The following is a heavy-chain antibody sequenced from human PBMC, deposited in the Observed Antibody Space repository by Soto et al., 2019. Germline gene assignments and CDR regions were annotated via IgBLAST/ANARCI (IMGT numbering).Heavy chain of an antibody. D-gene: IGHD3-22*01. Sequence: QITLKESGPTLVKPTQTLTLTCTFSGFSLSTSGVVVGWIRQPPGKALEWLALIYWDDDKRYSPSPKSRLTITKDTSKTQVVLTMTNMDPVDTATYYCAHLTYYFDSSAYYWYFDLWGRGTLVTVSS. CDR2: IYWDDDK. V-gene: IGHV2-5*02. J-gene: IGHJ2*01. CDR3: AHLTYYFDSSAYYWYFDL. CDR1: GFSLSTSGVV.